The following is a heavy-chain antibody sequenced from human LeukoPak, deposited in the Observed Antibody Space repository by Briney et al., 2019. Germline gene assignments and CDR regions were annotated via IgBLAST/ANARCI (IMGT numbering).Heavy chain of an antibody. Sequence: QAGGSLRLSCAASGFTFSNYAMSWVRQAPGKGLEWVSVISNSGATTYYADSVKGRFTISRDKSKSTVYLQMNSLIADDTAVYYCAKTATTVAPPDYWGQGTLVTVSS. CDR2: ISNSGATT. V-gene: IGHV3-23*01. J-gene: IGHJ4*02. CDR3: AKTATTVAPPDY. CDR1: GFTFSNYA. D-gene: IGHD4-23*01.